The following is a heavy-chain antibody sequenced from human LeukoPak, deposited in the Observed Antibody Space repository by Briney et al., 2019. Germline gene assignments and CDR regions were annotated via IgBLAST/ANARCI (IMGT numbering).Heavy chain of an antibody. Sequence: GRSLRLSCAASGFTFSSYGMHWVRQAPGKGLEWISTTNSGGSSTDYAESVKGRFTISRDNSKNTLYLQMSSLRVEDTAMYYCAKQSYARSLGEGGPGTLVTVSS. CDR1: GFTFSSYG. D-gene: IGHD2-8*01. CDR2: TNSGGSST. J-gene: IGHJ4*02. V-gene: IGHV3-NL1*01. CDR3: AKQSYARSLGE.